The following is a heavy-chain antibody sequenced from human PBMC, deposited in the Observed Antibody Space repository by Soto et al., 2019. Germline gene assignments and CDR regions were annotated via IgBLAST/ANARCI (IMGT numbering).Heavy chain of an antibody. CDR1: GFTFTTYV. V-gene: IGHV3-23*01. Sequence: EVQLLESGGGLVQPGGSLRLSCAASGFTFTTYVMNWVRQAPGKGLEWVSAISSSGGSTYYADSVKGRFTISRDNSKNTLYLQMNSLRAEDTAVYYCVKMGYCSGGTCYGDHWGQGTLVTVSS. D-gene: IGHD2-15*01. CDR2: ISSSGGST. J-gene: IGHJ5*02. CDR3: VKMGYCSGGTCYGDH.